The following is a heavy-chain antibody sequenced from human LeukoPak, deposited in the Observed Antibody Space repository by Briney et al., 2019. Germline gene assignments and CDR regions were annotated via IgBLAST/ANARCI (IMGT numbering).Heavy chain of an antibody. Sequence: GGSLRLSCAASGFTFSSYAMSWVRQAPGKGLEWVSAISGSGGSTYYADSVKGRFTISRDNSKNTLYLQMNSLRAEDTAVYYCAKNTEKPYYDFWSGPRADIDYWDQGTLVTVSS. D-gene: IGHD3-3*01. CDR1: GFTFSSYA. CDR3: AKNTEKPYYDFWSGPRADIDY. J-gene: IGHJ4*02. V-gene: IGHV3-23*01. CDR2: ISGSGGST.